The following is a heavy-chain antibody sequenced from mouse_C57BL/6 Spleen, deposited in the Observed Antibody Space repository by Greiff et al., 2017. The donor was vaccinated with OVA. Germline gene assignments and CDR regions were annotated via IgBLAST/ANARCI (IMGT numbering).Heavy chain of an antibody. CDR1: GYTFTDYY. Sequence: VQLQQSGPVLVKPGASVKMSCKASGYTFTDYYMNWVKQSHGKSLEWIGVINPYNGGTSYNQKFKGKATLTVDKSSSTAYMELNSLTSEDSAVYYCERVDYSNYYFDYWGQGTTLTVSS. D-gene: IGHD2-5*01. CDR2: INPYNGGT. J-gene: IGHJ2*01. CDR3: ERVDYSNYYFDY. V-gene: IGHV1-19*01.